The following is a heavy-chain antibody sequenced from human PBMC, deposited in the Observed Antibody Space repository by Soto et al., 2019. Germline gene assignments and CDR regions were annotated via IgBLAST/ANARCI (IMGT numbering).Heavy chain of an antibody. Sequence: ASVKVSCKASGYTFTSYGIIWVRQAPGQGLEWMGYISPNSGATTYAQKLQGRVTMTTDTSTSTAYMELRSLRSDDTAVYYCARDGRSDCSSTSCYVGGFDPWGQGTLVTVSS. D-gene: IGHD2-2*01. CDR2: ISPNSGAT. J-gene: IGHJ5*02. CDR3: ARDGRSDCSSTSCYVGGFDP. CDR1: GYTFTSYG. V-gene: IGHV1-18*01.